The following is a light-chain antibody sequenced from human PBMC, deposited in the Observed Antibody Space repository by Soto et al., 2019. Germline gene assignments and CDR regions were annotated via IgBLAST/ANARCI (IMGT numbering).Light chain of an antibody. Sequence: EVVMTQSPATVSVSPGEGVTLSCMASQTISNDLARYQQKPGQAPRLLIYGASTRATAVPARFSGGGSCTEFTLTISSLQSEDLALYYCQQNNKWPPVTFGGGTKVEIK. V-gene: IGKV3-15*01. J-gene: IGKJ4*01. CDR3: QQNNKWPPVT. CDR2: GAS. CDR1: QTISND.